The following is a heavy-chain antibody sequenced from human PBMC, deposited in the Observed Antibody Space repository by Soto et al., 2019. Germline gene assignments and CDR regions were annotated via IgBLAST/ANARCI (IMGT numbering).Heavy chain of an antibody. D-gene: IGHD5-12*01. Sequence: QVQLVQSGAEVKKPGSSVKVSCKASGGTFSSYAISWVRQAPGQGLEWMGGIIPIFGTANYAQKFQGRVTIPADESTSTAYMELSSLRSEDTAVYYCARSQIVAANFFYAFDIWGQGTMVTVSS. J-gene: IGHJ3*02. CDR1: GGTFSSYA. V-gene: IGHV1-69*01. CDR3: ARSQIVAANFFYAFDI. CDR2: IIPIFGTA.